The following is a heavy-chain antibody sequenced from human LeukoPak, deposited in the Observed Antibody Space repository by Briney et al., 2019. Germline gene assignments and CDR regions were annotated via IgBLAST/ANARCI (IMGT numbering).Heavy chain of an antibody. Sequence: PGGSLRLSCAASGFTFSSYAMTWVRQAPGKGLEWVSAIRGSDGNTYYADSVKGRFTISRDNSKNTLFLQMNSLRAEDTAVYYCAKDPGSSWYVYFDYWGQGTLVTVSS. CDR2: IRGSDGNT. D-gene: IGHD6-13*01. CDR3: AKDPGSSWYVYFDY. CDR1: GFTFSSYA. J-gene: IGHJ4*02. V-gene: IGHV3-23*01.